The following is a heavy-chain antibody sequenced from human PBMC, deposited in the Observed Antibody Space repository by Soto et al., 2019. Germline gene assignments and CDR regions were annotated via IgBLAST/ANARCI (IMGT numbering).Heavy chain of an antibody. CDR3: ARETSWSYRYVDY. J-gene: IGHJ4*02. CDR1: DGSISSGDYY. D-gene: IGHD3-16*02. Sequence: QVQLQESGPGLVKPSQTVSLTCTVSDGSISSGDYYWTWIRQHPGKGLEWIGYIFYSGSTYYNPPLKSRATISIDMSKNQFSLRLSSVTAADPAVYYCARETSWSYRYVDYWGQGTLVTVSS. CDR2: IFYSGST. V-gene: IGHV4-31*03.